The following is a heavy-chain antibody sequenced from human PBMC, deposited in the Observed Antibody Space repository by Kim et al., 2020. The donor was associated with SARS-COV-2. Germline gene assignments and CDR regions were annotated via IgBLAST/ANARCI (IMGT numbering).Heavy chain of an antibody. CDR3: AKYGSGRNKFDY. D-gene: IGHD6-19*01. V-gene: IGHV3-23*01. J-gene: IGHJ4*02. Sequence: GGSLRLSCAASGFTFSSYAMSWVRQAPGKGLEWVSAISGSGGSTYYADSVKVRFTISRDNSKNTLYLQMNSLRAEDTAVYYCAKYGSGRNKFDYWGQGTLVTVSS. CDR2: ISGSGGST. CDR1: GFTFSSYA.